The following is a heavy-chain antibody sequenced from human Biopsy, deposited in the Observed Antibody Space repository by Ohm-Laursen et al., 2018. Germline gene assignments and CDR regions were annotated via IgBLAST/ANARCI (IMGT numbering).Heavy chain of an antibody. Sequence: SETLSLTCTVSGDSISSDWWSWIRQTPGKGLERIGYVYYSGTTTYNPSLRSRVTISVDTSMNQISLRLQSVTAADTAIYYCTRATNSTGWPYYYFYGMDIWGQGTTVTVSS. V-gene: IGHV4-59*13. J-gene: IGHJ6*02. CDR2: VYYSGTT. D-gene: IGHD2/OR15-2a*01. CDR1: GDSISSDW. CDR3: TRATNSTGWPYYYFYGMDI.